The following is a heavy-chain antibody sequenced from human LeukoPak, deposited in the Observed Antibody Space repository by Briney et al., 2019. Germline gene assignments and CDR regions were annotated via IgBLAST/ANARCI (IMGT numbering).Heavy chain of an antibody. D-gene: IGHD1-26*01. CDR2: ISASGGST. V-gene: IGHV3-23*01. Sequence: PGGSLRLSCEVSGFTFSSYAVSWVRRAPGKGPEWVSSISASGGSTYYADSVTGRFTISRDNSKNTLYLQMNSLTAGDTAVYYCTKDTRYSGTYWSAFDIWGQGTLVTVAS. CDR3: TKDTRYSGTYWSAFDI. J-gene: IGHJ3*02. CDR1: GFTFSSYA.